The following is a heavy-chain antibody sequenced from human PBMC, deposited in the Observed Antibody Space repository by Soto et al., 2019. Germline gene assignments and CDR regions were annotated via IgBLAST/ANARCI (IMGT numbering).Heavy chain of an antibody. Sequence: SETLSLTCTVSGGSISSGDYYWSWIRQPPGKGLEWIGYIYYSGSTYYNPSLKSRVTISVDTSKNQLSPRLSSVTAADTAVYYCASRPDHVPAPFDYWGQGTLVTVSS. V-gene: IGHV4-30-4*01. D-gene: IGHD2-2*01. CDR1: GGSISSGDYY. J-gene: IGHJ4*02. CDR3: ASRPDHVPAPFDY. CDR2: IYYSGST.